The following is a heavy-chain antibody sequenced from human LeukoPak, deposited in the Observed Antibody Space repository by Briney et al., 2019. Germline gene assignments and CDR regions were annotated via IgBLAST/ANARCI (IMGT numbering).Heavy chain of an antibody. CDR3: ARDQVGGSYQPFDY. CDR2: IYSGGST. CDR1: GFTVSSNY. J-gene: IGHJ4*02. V-gene: IGHV3-66*02. D-gene: IGHD1-26*01. Sequence: PGGSLRLSCAASGFTVSSNYMSWVRQAPGKGLEWVSVIYSGGSTYYADSVKGRFTISRDNSKNTLYLQMNSLRAEDTAVYYCARDQVGGSYQPFDYWGQGTLVTVSS.